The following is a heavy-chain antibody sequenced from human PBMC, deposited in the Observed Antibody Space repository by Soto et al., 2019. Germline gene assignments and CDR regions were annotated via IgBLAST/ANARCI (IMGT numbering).Heavy chain of an antibody. CDR1: GFTFSSYG. V-gene: IGHV3-33*01. CDR2: IWYDGSNK. J-gene: IGHJ6*02. Sequence: PGGSLRLSCAASGFTFSSYGMHWVRQAPGKGLEWVAVIWYDGSNKYYADSVKGRFTISRDNPKNTLYLQMNSLRAEDTAVYYCASLLPYSSSSVGSLYGMDVWGQGTTVTVSS. CDR3: ASLLPYSSSSVGSLYGMDV. D-gene: IGHD6-6*01.